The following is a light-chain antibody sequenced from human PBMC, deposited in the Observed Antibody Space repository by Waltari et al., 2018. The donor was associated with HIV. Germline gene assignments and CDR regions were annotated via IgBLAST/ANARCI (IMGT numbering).Light chain of an antibody. Sequence: SVLTPPPSASGTPGQGVTISRDGSCANIGRGSVCWYQQLPGMATNPLIHRNNQRPSGVPDRFSGSKSGTSASLTISGLRSEDEADYYCAVWDGSLSDYVFGSGTQVTVL. CDR1: CANIGRGS. CDR2: RNN. CDR3: AVWDGSLSDYV. V-gene: IGLV1-47*01. J-gene: IGLJ1*01.